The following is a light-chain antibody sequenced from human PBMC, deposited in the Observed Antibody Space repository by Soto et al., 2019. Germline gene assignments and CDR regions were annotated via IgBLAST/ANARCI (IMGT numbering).Light chain of an antibody. CDR2: DAS. CDR3: QQTDNFPWT. V-gene: IGKV1-12*01. Sequence: DIQMTQSPSSVSASVGDRVTITCRASQGISNWLAWYQQRPGRDPKLLIYDASTLQSGVPSRFSGGGSGTDFTLTISSLQPEDYAIYFCQQTDNFPWTFGQGTKVEI. CDR1: QGISNW. J-gene: IGKJ1*01.